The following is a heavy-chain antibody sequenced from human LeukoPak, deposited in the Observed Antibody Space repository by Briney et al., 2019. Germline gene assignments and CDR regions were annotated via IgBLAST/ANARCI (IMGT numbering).Heavy chain of an antibody. V-gene: IGHV1-18*01. CDR1: GYTFTSYG. Sequence: AASVKVSCKASGYTFTSYGISWVRQAPGQGLEWMGWISAYNGNTNYAQKLQGRVTMTRNTSISTAYMELSSLRSEDTAVYYCARGDVYGSGSYYNPPLDYWGQGTLVTVSS. CDR3: ARGDVYGSGSYYNPPLDY. D-gene: IGHD3-10*01. J-gene: IGHJ4*02. CDR2: ISAYNGNT.